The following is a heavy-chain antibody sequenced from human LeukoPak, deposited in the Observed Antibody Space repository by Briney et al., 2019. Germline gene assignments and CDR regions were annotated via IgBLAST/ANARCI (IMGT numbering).Heavy chain of an antibody. V-gene: IGHV1-2*02. Sequence: ASVKVSCKAYGYTFTGYYMHWVRQAPGQGLEWMGWINPNSGGTNYAQKFQGRVTMTRDTSISTAYMELSRLRSDDTAVYYCARARGYSYTTIDYWGQGTLVTVSS. CDR3: ARARGYSYTTIDY. CDR1: GYTFTGYY. J-gene: IGHJ4*02. D-gene: IGHD5-18*01. CDR2: INPNSGGT.